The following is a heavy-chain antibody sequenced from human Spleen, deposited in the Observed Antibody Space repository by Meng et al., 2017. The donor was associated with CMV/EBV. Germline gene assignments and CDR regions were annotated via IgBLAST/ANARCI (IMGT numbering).Heavy chain of an antibody. CDR2: IYYSGST. CDR3: ARLGIAVAGADDY. D-gene: IGHD6-19*01. V-gene: IGHV4-61*05. Sequence: GSLRLSCTVSGGSISSSSYYWGWIRQPPGKGLEWIGYIYYSGSTNYNPSLKSRVTISVDTSKNQFSLKLSSVTAADTAVYYCARLGIAVAGADDYWGQGTLVTVSS. J-gene: IGHJ4*02. CDR1: GGSISSSSYY.